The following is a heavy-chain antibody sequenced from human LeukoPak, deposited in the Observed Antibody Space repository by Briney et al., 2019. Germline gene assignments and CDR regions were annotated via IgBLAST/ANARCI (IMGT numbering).Heavy chain of an antibody. CDR3: ARDDGGIYGMDV. Sequence: GGSLRLSCAASGFTFSSYAMHWVRQAPGKGLEWVAVISYDGSNKYYADSVKGRFTISRDNSKNTLYLQMNSLRAEDTAVYYCARDDGGIYGMDVWGQGTTVTVSS. V-gene: IGHV3-30-3*01. J-gene: IGHJ6*02. CDR2: ISYDGSNK. D-gene: IGHD1-14*01. CDR1: GFTFSSYA.